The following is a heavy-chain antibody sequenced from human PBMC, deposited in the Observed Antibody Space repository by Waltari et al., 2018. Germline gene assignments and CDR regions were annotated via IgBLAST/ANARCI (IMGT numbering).Heavy chain of an antibody. J-gene: IGHJ4*02. CDR1: GFTVSSYG. V-gene: IGHV3-30*02. CDR2: IRYDGSNK. CDR3: AKSIVVVVAATGY. D-gene: IGHD2-15*01. Sequence: QVQLVESGGGVVQPGGSLRLSCAASGFTVSSYGMHCDRQAPGKGLEWVAFIRYDGSNKYYADSVKGRFTISRDNSKNTLYLQMNSLRAEDTAVYYCAKSIVVVVAATGYWGQGTLVTVSS.